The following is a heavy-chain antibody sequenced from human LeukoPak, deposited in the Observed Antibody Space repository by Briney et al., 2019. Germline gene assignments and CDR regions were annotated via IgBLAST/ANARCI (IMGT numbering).Heavy chain of an antibody. J-gene: IGHJ4*02. D-gene: IGHD2-21*02. CDR2: INPSGGDT. Sequence: GASVKVSCKASGYILSSYNMHWVRQAPGQGLEWLGIINPSGGDTKYAQKFQGRVTLTRDKSTSTVYMELSSLTSDDTAVYYCARARSYCGGDCQIDYWGQGTLVTVSS. V-gene: IGHV1-46*01. CDR1: GYILSSYN. CDR3: ARARSYCGGDCQIDY.